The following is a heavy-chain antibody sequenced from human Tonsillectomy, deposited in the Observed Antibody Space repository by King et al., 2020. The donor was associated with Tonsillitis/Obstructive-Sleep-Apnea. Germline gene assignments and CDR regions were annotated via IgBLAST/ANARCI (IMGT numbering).Heavy chain of an antibody. Sequence: VQLQESGPGLVKPSETLSLTCTVSGGSISSYYWSWIRQPPGKGLEWIGYIYYSGSTNYNPSLKSRVTISVDTSKNQFSLKLSSVTAADTAVYYCARHPLRLLRSLERSPARRHYFDYWGQGTLVTVSS. V-gene: IGHV4-59*08. CDR1: GGSISSYY. J-gene: IGHJ4*02. CDR2: IYYSGST. CDR3: ARHPLRLLRSLERSPARRHYFDY. D-gene: IGHD3-3*01.